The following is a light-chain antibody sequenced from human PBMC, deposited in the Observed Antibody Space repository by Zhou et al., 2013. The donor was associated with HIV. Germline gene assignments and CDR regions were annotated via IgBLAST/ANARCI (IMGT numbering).Light chain of an antibody. CDR3: HHRSNWPPIT. V-gene: IGKV3D-20*02. CDR1: QSVSSSY. Sequence: EIVLTQSPGTLSLSPGERATLSCRASQSVSSSYLAWYQQKPGQAPRPLIYGASSRATGIPDRFSGSGSGTDFTLTISRLEPEDFAVYYCHHRSNWPPITFGQGTRLEIK. J-gene: IGKJ5*01. CDR2: GAS.